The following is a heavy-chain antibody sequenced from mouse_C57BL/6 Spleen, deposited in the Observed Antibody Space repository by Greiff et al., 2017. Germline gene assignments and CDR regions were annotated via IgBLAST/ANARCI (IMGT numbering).Heavy chain of an antibody. J-gene: IGHJ2*01. CDR3: TRDYGPFDY. CDR1: GYTFTDYE. CDR2: IDPETGGT. V-gene: IGHV1-15*01. Sequence: QVHVKQSGAELVRPGASVTLSCKASGYTFTDYEMHWVKQTPVHGLEWIGAIDPETGGTAYNQKFKGKAILTADKSSSTAYMELRSLTSEDSAVYYCTRDYGPFDYWGQGTTLTVSS. D-gene: IGHD1-2*01.